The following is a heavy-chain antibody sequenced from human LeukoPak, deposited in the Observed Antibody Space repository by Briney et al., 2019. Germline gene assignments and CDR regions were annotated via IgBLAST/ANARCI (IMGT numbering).Heavy chain of an antibody. D-gene: IGHD2-15*01. CDR3: ARHRGGSSPSVFDS. Sequence: SETLSLTCTVSGGSVSSSSYYWGWIRQPPGKGLEWIGSVYYSGSTYYNPSLKSRVTISVDTSKNQFSLKMSSVTAADTTLFYCARHRGGSSPSVFDSWGQGTLVTASS. V-gene: IGHV4-39*01. CDR2: VYYSGST. J-gene: IGHJ4*02. CDR1: GGSVSSSSYY.